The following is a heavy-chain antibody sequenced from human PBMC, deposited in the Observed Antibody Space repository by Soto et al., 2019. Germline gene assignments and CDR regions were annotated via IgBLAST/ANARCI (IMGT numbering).Heavy chain of an antibody. CDR1: GFTFSSYG. J-gene: IGHJ6*02. CDR2: ISYDGSNK. V-gene: IGHV3-30*18. D-gene: IGHD6-19*01. CDR3: AKDRAVAHYYYYYGMDV. Sequence: QVQLVESGGGVVQPGRSLRLSCAASGFTFSSYGMHWVRQAPGKGLEWVAVISYDGSNKYYADSVKGRFTISRDNSKNTLYLQMNSLRAEDTAVYYCAKDRAVAHYYYYYGMDVWGQGTTVTVSS.